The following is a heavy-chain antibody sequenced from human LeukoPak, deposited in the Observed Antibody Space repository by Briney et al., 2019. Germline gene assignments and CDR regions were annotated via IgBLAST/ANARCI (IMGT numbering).Heavy chain of an antibody. J-gene: IGHJ4*02. Sequence: KPSETLSLTCTVSGGSISSYYWSWIRQPPGKGLEWIGYIYYSGSTNYNPSLKSRVTISVDTSKNQFSPKLSSVTAADTAVYYCARSTRVYYDSSGSLFGYWGQGTLVTVSS. CDR3: ARSTRVYYDSSGSLFGY. V-gene: IGHV4-59*08. D-gene: IGHD3-22*01. CDR2: IYYSGST. CDR1: GGSISSYY.